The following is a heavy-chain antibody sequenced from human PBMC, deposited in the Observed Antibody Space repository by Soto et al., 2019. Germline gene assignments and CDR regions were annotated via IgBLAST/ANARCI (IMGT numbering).Heavy chain of an antibody. J-gene: IGHJ4*02. CDR2: IDWDDDK. V-gene: IGHV2-70*11. CDR1: GFSLSTSGMC. CDR3: ARATYYYDSSGYASIYFDY. D-gene: IGHD3-22*01. Sequence: SGPTLVNPTQTLTLTCTFSGFSLSTSGMCVSWIRQPPGKALEWLARIDWDDDKYYSTSLKTRLTISKDTSKNQVVLTMTNMEPVDTATYYCARATYYYDSSGYASIYFDYWGQGTLVTVSS.